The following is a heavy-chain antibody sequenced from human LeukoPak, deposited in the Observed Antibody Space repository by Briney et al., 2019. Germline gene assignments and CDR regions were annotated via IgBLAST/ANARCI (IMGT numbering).Heavy chain of an antibody. CDR3: AASAYYYDYYYYMDV. J-gene: IGHJ6*03. D-gene: IGHD5-12*01. Sequence: PGGSLRLSCAASGFTFDDYAMHWVRQAPGKGLEWVSGISWNSGSIGYADSVKGRFTISRDNAKNSLYLQMNSLRAEDTAVYYCAASAYYYDYYYYMDVWGKGTTVTISS. CDR2: ISWNSGSI. CDR1: GFTFDDYA. V-gene: IGHV3-9*01.